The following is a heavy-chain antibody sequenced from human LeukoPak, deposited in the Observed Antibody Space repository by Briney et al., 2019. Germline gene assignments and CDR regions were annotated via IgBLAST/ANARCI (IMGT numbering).Heavy chain of an antibody. J-gene: IGHJ4*02. CDR3: AREYSQYSSGWYAYGDY. Sequence: ASVNVSCKASGYTFTSYGISWVRQAPGQGLEWMGWISAYNGNTNYAQKLQGRVTMTTDTSTSTAYMELRSLRSDDAAVYYCAREYSQYSSGWYAYGDYWGQGTLVTVSS. CDR1: GYTFTSYG. V-gene: IGHV1-18*01. CDR2: ISAYNGNT. D-gene: IGHD6-19*01.